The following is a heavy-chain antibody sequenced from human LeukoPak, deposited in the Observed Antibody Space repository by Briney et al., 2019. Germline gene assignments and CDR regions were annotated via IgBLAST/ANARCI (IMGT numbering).Heavy chain of an antibody. Sequence: ASVKVSCKASGYTFTSYDINWVRQATGQGLEWMGWMNPNSGNTGYAQKFQGRVTITRNTSISTAYMELSRLRSDDTAVYYCAKDPSDYWGQGTLVTVPS. V-gene: IGHV1-8*03. J-gene: IGHJ4*02. CDR3: AKDPSDY. CDR1: GYTFTSYD. D-gene: IGHD6-6*01. CDR2: MNPNSGNT.